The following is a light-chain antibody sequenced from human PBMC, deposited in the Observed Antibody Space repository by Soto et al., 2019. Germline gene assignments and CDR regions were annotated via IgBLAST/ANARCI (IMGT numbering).Light chain of an antibody. CDR2: LNSDGSH. CDR1: SGHSNYA. CDR3: QTWVTGTYVV. J-gene: IGLJ3*02. V-gene: IGLV4-69*01. Sequence: QLVLTQSPSASASLGASVKLTCTLSSGHSNYAIAWHQQQPEKGPRYLMKLNSDGSHSKGDGIPDRFSGSSSGAERYLTISGRQSEDEADDYCQTWVTGTYVVFGGGTKLTVL.